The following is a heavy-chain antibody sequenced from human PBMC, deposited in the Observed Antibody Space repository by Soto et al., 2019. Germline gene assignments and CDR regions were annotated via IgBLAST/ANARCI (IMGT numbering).Heavy chain of an antibody. D-gene: IGHD2-15*01. CDR2: IYPGDSDT. CDR1: GYSFTSYW. J-gene: IGHJ3*02. Sequence: PGESLKISCKGSGYSFTSYWIGGVRQMPGKGLEWMGIIYPGDSDTRYSPSFQGQVTISADKSISTAYLQWSSLKASDTAMYYCASSSSGGSNHLDAFDIWGQGTIVTVSS. V-gene: IGHV5-51*01. CDR3: ASSSSGGSNHLDAFDI.